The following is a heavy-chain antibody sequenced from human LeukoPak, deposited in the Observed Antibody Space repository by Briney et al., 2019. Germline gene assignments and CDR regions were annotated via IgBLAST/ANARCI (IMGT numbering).Heavy chain of an antibody. CDR3: AKDTGYYYDSSNYWN. Sequence: GGSLILSCAASGFTFSSYGMHWVRQAPGRGLEWVAFIRYDGSGKYYADSVKGRFTISRDNAKNSLYLQMNSLRAEDTALYYCAKDTGYYYDSSNYWNWGQGTLVTVSS. J-gene: IGHJ4*02. V-gene: IGHV3-30*02. CDR2: IRYDGSGK. CDR1: GFTFSSYG. D-gene: IGHD3-22*01.